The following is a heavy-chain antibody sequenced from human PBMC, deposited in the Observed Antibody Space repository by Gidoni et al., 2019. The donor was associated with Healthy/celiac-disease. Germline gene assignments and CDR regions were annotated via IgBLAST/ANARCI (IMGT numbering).Heavy chain of an antibody. CDR2: IYHCGAT. Sequence: QVHLHEPAPGPAPPPGTLSPPLAVSGAPCSSSNWRSWVRQPPGKGLEWIGEIYHCGATNYSTSLKSRVTISEDKSKNQFSLKLSYVTAADTAVYYCARGSSGYPDAFDIWGQGTMVTVSS. V-gene: IGHV4-4*03. J-gene: IGHJ3*02. D-gene: IGHD3-22*01. CDR1: GAPCSSSNW. CDR3: ARGSSGYPDAFDI.